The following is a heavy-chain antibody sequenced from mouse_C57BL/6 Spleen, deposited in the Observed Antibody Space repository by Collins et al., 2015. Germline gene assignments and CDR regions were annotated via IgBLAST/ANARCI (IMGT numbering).Heavy chain of an antibody. CDR1: GYTFTDYS. J-gene: IGHJ4*01. CDR2: INTETGEP. CDR3: ARTWAYFYAMDY. V-gene: IGHV9-2-1*01. Sequence: QIQLVQSGPELKKPGETVKISCKASGYTFTDYSMHWVKQAPGKGLKWMGWINTETGEPTYADDFKGRFAFSLETSASTAYLQINNLKNEDTATYFCARTWAYFYAMDYWGQGTSVTVSS. D-gene: IGHD2-10*01.